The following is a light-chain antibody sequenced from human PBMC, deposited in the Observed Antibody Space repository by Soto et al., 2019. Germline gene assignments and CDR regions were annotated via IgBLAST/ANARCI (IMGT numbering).Light chain of an antibody. J-gene: IGKJ1*01. CDR3: QQYNNWSPWT. V-gene: IGKV3-15*01. CDR1: QSVSSN. CDR2: GAS. Sequence: EIVMTQSPATLSVSPGERATLSCRASQSVSSNLAWYQQQPGQAPRHLIYGASTRATGIPARFSGSGSGTEFTLTISSLQSEDFAVYYCQQYNNWSPWTFGQGTKLEIK.